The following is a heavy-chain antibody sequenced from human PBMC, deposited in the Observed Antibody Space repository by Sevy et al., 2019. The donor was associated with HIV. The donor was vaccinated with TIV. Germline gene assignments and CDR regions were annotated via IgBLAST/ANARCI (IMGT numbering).Heavy chain of an antibody. CDR2: IYWNDDK. Sequence: SGPTLVNPTQTLTLTCTFSGFSLSTSGVGVGWIRQPPGKALEWLALIYWNDDKRYSPSLKSRLTITKDTSKNQAVLTMSYMDPGDTATEYCAQCRSIIIMGVVVPAGMDVWGQGTTVTVSS. J-gene: IGHJ6*02. CDR1: GFSLSTSGVG. CDR3: AQCRSIIIMGVVVPAGMDV. D-gene: IGHD2-2*01. V-gene: IGHV2-5*01.